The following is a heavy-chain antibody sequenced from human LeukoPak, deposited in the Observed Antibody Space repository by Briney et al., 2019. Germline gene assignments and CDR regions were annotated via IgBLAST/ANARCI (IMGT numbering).Heavy chain of an antibody. CDR2: IYHSGST. J-gene: IGHJ4*02. V-gene: IGHV4-4*02. CDR3: ARMYSSGWYLFDY. D-gene: IGHD6-19*01. Sequence: PSGTLSLTCAVSGGCISSSNWWSWVRQPPGKGVEWIGEIYHSGSTNYNPSLKSRVTISVDKSKNQFSLKLSSVTAADTAVYYCARMYSSGWYLFDYWGQGTLVTVSS. CDR1: GGCISSSNW.